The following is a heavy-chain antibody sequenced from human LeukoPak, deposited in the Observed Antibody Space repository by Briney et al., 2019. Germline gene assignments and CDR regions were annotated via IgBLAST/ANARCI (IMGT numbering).Heavy chain of an antibody. J-gene: IGHJ3*02. CDR1: GGSLSSYY. CDR3: ARRNYNWNGSSDVFDI. V-gene: IGHV4-59*01. D-gene: IGHD1-1*01. CDR2: IFYSVTT. Sequence: RTSETLSLTCTVSGGSLSSYYWSWIRQPPGKGLEWIGYIFYSVTTNYNPSLKSRVTISVDTSKKQFFLKLSSVTAADTAVYYCARRNYNWNGSSDVFDIWGQGTMVTVSS.